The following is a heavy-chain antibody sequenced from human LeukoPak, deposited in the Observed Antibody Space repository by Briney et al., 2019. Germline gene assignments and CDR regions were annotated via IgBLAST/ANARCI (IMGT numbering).Heavy chain of an antibody. CDR2: ISYDGSNK. J-gene: IGHJ4*02. D-gene: IGHD3-22*01. CDR1: GFIFSSYA. V-gene: IGHV3-30*04. Sequence: GMSLGLSCAASGFIFSSYAMHWVRQAPGKGLEWVALISYDGSNKYYADSVKGRFTISRDNSKNTLYLQMNSLRAEDTTVYYCARGSANYYDSSGYYYLGLDYWGQGTLVTVSS. CDR3: ARGSANYYDSSGYYYLGLDY.